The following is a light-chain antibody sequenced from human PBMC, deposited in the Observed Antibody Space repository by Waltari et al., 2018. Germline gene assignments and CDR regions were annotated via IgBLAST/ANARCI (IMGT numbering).Light chain of an antibody. J-gene: IGKJ4*01. Sequence: DIQMTQPPSTLSASVGDRVIITCRASKSISKWLSWYQQKPGKAPNLLIYKASTLESGVPSRFSGSGSGTDFTLTISSLQPDDFATYYCQQYNSYSLLTFGGGTKIEIK. CDR2: KAS. CDR3: QQYNSYSLLT. V-gene: IGKV1-5*03. CDR1: KSISKW.